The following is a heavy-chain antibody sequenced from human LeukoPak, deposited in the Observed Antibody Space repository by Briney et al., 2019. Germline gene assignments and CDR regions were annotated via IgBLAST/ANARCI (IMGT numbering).Heavy chain of an antibody. CDR3: ARERDDDSSGYYSYYYYMDV. CDR1: GGSISSSSYY. D-gene: IGHD3-22*01. Sequence: SETLSLTCTVSGGSISSSSYYWGWIRQPPGKGLEWIGSIYYSGSTYYNPSLKSLVTISVDTSKNQFSLKLSSVTAADTAVYYCARERDDDSSGYYSYYYYMDVWGKGTTVTVSS. V-gene: IGHV4-39*07. CDR2: IYYSGST. J-gene: IGHJ6*03.